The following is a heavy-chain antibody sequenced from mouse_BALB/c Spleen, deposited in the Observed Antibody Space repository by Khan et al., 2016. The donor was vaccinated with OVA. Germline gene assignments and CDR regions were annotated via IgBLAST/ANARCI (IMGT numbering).Heavy chain of an antibody. V-gene: IGHV5-9-3*01. CDR1: GFTFSSYA. Sequence: EVELVESGGGLVKPGGPLKLSCAASGFTFSSYAMSWVRQTPEKRLEWVATISSGGSDTYYPDSVKGRFTISRDNANNTLYLQMSSLRSEDTAMYYCARLYAMDYWGQGTSVTVSS. CDR2: ISSGGSDT. J-gene: IGHJ4*01. CDR3: ARLYAMDY.